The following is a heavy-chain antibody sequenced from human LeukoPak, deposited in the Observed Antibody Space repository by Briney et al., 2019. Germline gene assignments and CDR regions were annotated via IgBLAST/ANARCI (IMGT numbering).Heavy chain of an antibody. Sequence: ASVNVSCTASGYTFTSYGISWVRQAPGQGLERMGWISAYNGNTNYAQKLQGRVTMTTDTSTSTAYMELRSLRSDDTAVYYCARYYYYYYGMDVWGQGTTVTVSS. V-gene: IGHV1-18*01. J-gene: IGHJ6*02. CDR2: ISAYNGNT. CDR1: GYTFTSYG. CDR3: ARYYYYYYGMDV.